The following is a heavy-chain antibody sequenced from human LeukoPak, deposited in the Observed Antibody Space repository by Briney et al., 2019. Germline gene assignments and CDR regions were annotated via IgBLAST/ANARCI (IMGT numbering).Heavy chain of an antibody. V-gene: IGHV4-34*01. CDR1: GGSFSGYY. J-gene: IGHJ5*02. Sequence: SETLSLTCAVYGGSFSGYYRSWIRQPPGKGLEWIGEINHSGSTNYNPSLKSRVTISVDTSKNQFSLKLSSVTAADTAVYYCARAYYYDSSGNAPAVYNWFDPWGQGTLVTVSS. D-gene: IGHD3-22*01. CDR2: INHSGST. CDR3: ARAYYYDSSGNAPAVYNWFDP.